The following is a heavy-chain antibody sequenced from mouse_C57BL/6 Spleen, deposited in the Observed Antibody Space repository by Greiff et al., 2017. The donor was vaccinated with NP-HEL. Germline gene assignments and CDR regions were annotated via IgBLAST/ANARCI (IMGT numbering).Heavy chain of an antibody. CDR3: ARGNWGYYRSNNEGAWFAY. D-gene: IGHD1-1*01. V-gene: IGHV3-6*01. CDR1: GYSITSGYY. J-gene: IGHJ3*01. CDR2: ISYDGSN. Sequence: EVKLMESGPGLVKPSQSLSLTCSVTGYSITSGYYWNWIRQFPGNKLEWMGYISYDGSNNYNPSLKNRISITRDTSKNQFFLKLNSVTTEDTATDYCARGNWGYYRSNNEGAWFAYWGQGTLVTVSA.